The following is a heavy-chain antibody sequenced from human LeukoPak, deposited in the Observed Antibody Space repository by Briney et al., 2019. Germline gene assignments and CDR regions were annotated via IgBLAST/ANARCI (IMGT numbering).Heavy chain of an antibody. CDR1: GFTVSSNY. J-gene: IGHJ4*02. CDR2: IRIKTFSGTT. V-gene: IGHV3-49*04. Sequence: GGSLRLSCAASGFTVSSNYMGWVRQAPGKGLEWVGFIRIKTFSGTTEYAASVKGRFTISRDDSKSIAYLQMNSLKTEDTAVYYCTRDLELGRSTVTAWLDYWGRGTLVTVSS. CDR3: TRDLELGRSTVTAWLDY. D-gene: IGHD4-17*01.